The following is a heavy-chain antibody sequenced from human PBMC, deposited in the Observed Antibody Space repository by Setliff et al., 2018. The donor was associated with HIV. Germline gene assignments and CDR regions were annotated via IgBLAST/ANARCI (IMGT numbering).Heavy chain of an antibody. CDR1: GFDLGDYA. CDR3: TRGLGGFDSTGYYPSGFDI. J-gene: IGHJ3*02. Sequence: GSLRLSCAGVGFDLGDYAVTWVRQAPGKGLEWVSFIRSKAYGETTEYAASVKGRFTISRDDSKSIAYLQMNSLKTEDTAVYYCTRGLGGFDSTGYYPSGFDIWGQGTMVTVSS. CDR2: IRSKAYGETT. D-gene: IGHD3-22*01. V-gene: IGHV3-49*04.